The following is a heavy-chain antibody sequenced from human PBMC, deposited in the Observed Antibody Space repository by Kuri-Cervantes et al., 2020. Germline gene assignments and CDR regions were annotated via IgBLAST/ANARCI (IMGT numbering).Heavy chain of an antibody. CDR1: GYTFSGYY. Sequence: ASVKVSCKASGYTFSGYYMYWVRQAPGQGPEWMGWINPNSGGTKYAQKFQGRVTMTRDTSISTAYMELNRLRSDDTAMYYCARSSGTLDYYYMDVWGKGTTVTVSS. D-gene: IGHD1-26*01. CDR3: ARSSGTLDYYYMDV. CDR2: INPNSGGT. V-gene: IGHV1-2*02. J-gene: IGHJ6*03.